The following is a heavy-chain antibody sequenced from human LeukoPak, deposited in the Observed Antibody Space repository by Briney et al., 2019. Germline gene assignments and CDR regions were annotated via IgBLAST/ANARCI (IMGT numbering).Heavy chain of an antibody. CDR1: EFTFDNYA. V-gene: IGHV3-23*01. CDR2: ISGSGYYS. D-gene: IGHD2-21*01. Sequence: QSGGSLRLSCAASEFTFDNYAMSWVRQAPGKGLEWVSVISGSGYYSYYADSVKGRFTVSRDNSKTTLYLQMNSLRAEDTAVYYCAKVRYCGGDCYSPFDYWGQGTLVTVSS. CDR3: AKVRYCGGDCYSPFDY. J-gene: IGHJ4*02.